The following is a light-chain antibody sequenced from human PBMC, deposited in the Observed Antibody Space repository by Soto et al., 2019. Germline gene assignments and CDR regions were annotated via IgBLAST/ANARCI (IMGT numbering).Light chain of an antibody. V-gene: IGKV3-15*01. J-gene: IGKJ5*01. Sequence: DTVMPKYPATLSLSPGETSTLSCMSSQSVRSKLAWYQQKPGQAPRLLIHSASTRATGIPARFSGSGSGTEFTLTIRILQSEDFASHYCQQFSTLLPISFAQGGLLEI. CDR1: QSVRSK. CDR2: SAS. CDR3: QQFSTLLPIS.